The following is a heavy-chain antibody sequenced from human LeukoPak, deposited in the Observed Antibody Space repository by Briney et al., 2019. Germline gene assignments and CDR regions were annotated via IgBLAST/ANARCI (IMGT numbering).Heavy chain of an antibody. V-gene: IGHV3-23*01. Sequence: QPGGSLRLSCAASGFTFSTYAMSWVRQAPGKGLEWVSAISSSGGYTYYADSVKGRFTISRDNSKNTLYLQMNSLRAEDTAVYYCAKAKYSSGWDYFDYWGQGTLVTVSS. J-gene: IGHJ4*02. CDR1: GFTFSTYA. CDR3: AKAKYSSGWDYFDY. D-gene: IGHD6-19*01. CDR2: ISSSGGYT.